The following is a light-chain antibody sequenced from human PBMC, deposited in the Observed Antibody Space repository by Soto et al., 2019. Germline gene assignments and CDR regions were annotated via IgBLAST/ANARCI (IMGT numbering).Light chain of an antibody. CDR2: EVS. CDR3: SSYTSSVTLV. Sequence: QSALTQPASVSGSPGQSITISCTGTSSDIGGYNYVSWYQQHPGKAPKLLISEVSNRPSGVSNRFSGSKSGNTAYLTISGLQAEDEADYYCSSYTSSVTLVFGTGTKLTVL. V-gene: IGLV2-14*01. CDR1: SSDIGGYNY. J-gene: IGLJ1*01.